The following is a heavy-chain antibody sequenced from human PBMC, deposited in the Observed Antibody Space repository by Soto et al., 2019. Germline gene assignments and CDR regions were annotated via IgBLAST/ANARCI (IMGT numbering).Heavy chain of an antibody. Sequence: SQTLSLPCAISGDSVSSNTAAWNWIRSSPSRGLEWLGRTCYRSNWRHDYAVAVKSRITVNPDTCKNHFSLQLNSVTPDDTAVYYCASGVAVSGFDLCGEGTLVPVSS. J-gene: IGHJ4*02. D-gene: IGHD6-19*01. CDR2: TCYRSNWRH. V-gene: IGHV6-1*01. CDR3: ASGVAVSGFDL. CDR1: GDSVSSNTAA.